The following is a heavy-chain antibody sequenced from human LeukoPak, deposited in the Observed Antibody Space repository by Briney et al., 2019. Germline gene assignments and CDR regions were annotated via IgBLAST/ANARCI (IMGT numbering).Heavy chain of an antibody. J-gene: IGHJ5*02. CDR2: IRNDGSKD. V-gene: IGHV3-30*02. CDR1: GLTFSDLG. Sequence: PGGCLRLSCAASGLTFSDLGMHWVRQAPGKGLEWVAFIRNDGSKDYYPDSVKGRFTISRDNSRTTLYLQMHSLRIEDTAVYYCVKGGSSSHNWFDPWGQGILVTVSS. CDR3: VKGGSSSHNWFDP. D-gene: IGHD6-13*01.